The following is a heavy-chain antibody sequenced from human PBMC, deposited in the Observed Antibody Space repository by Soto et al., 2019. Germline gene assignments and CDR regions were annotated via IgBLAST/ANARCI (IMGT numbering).Heavy chain of an antibody. V-gene: IGHV1-18*01. CDR1: GYTFTRSG. Sequence: ASVKVSFKDSGYTFTRSGISWVRQAPGQGLEWLGWINPDNGNTNYAQHLQGRVSLTTDTSTSTAYMDLRSLRSDDTAVYYCARDQGITTFGVYSMYYYGMDVWGQGTTVTVSS. CDR3: ARDQGITTFGVYSMYYYGMDV. D-gene: IGHD3-3*01. CDR2: INPDNGNT. J-gene: IGHJ6*02.